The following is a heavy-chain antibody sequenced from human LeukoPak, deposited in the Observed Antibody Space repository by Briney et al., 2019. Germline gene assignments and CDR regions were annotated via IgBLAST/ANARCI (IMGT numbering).Heavy chain of an antibody. V-gene: IGHV4-59*01. D-gene: IGHD3-22*01. CDR2: IYYSGST. CDR3: ARGPRYYDSSGYYSYYFDY. CDR1: GGSISSYY. J-gene: IGHJ4*02. Sequence: SETLSLTCTVSGGSISSYYWSWIWQPPGKGLEWIGYIYYSGSTNYNPSLKSRVTISVDTSKNQFSLKLSSVTAADTAVYYCARGPRYYDSSGYYSYYFDYWGQGTLVTVSS.